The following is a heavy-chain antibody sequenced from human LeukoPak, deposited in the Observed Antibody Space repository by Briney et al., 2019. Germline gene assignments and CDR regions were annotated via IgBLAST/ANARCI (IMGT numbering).Heavy chain of an antibody. CDR2: INPNSGGT. J-gene: IGHJ4*02. V-gene: IGHV1-2*02. CDR3: AREESAGWLGDY. D-gene: IGHD6-19*01. Sequence: GASVKVSCKASGYTFTGYYMHWVRQAPGQGLEWMGWINPNSGGTNYAQQFQGRVTMTRDTSISTAYMELSRLRSDDTAVYYCAREESAGWLGDYWGQGTLVTVSS. CDR1: GYTFTGYY.